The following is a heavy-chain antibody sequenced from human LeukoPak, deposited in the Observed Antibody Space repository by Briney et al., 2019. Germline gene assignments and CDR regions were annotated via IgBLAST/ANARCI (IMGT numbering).Heavy chain of an antibody. CDR3: ARSLRYFDWLLFYAFDI. V-gene: IGHV5-51*01. Sequence: GESLKISCKGSGYSFTSYWIGWVRQMPGKGLEWMGIIYPGDSDTRYSPSFQGQVTISADKSISTAYLQWSSLKASDTAMYYCARSLRYFDWLLFYAFDIWGQGTMVTVSS. CDR2: IYPGDSDT. J-gene: IGHJ3*02. CDR1: GYSFTSYW. D-gene: IGHD3-9*01.